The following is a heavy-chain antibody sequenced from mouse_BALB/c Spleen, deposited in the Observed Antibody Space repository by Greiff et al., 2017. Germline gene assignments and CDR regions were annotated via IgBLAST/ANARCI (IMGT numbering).Heavy chain of an antibody. Sequence: VQLQQSGAELVKPGASVKLSCTASGFNIKDTYMHWVKQRPEQGLEWIGRIDPANGNTKYDPKFQGKATITADTSSNTAYMQLSSLTSEDTAVYYCAPFGYFDYWGQGTTLTVSS. CDR2: IDPANGNT. J-gene: IGHJ2*01. CDR1: GFNIKDTY. V-gene: IGHV14-3*02. CDR3: APFGYFDY.